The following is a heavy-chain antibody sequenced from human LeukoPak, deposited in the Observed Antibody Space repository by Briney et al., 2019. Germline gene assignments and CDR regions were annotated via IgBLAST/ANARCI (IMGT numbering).Heavy chain of an antibody. V-gene: IGHV4-39*07. J-gene: IGHJ4*02. CDR3: ARDGVYSNYDY. D-gene: IGHD4-11*01. CDR1: GGSISSSSYY. CDR2: IYYSGST. Sequence: SETLSLTCTVSGGSISSSSYYWGWIRQPPGKGLEWIGSIYYSGSTYYNPSLKSRVTISVDTSKNQFSLKLSSVTAADTAVYYCARDGVYSNYDYWGQGTLVTVSS.